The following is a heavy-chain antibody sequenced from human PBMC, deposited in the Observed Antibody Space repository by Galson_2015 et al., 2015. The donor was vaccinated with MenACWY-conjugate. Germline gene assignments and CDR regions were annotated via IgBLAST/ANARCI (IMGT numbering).Heavy chain of an antibody. CDR1: GFTFSSFA. Sequence: LRLSCAASGFTFSSFAMTWVRQAPGKGLEWVSAISGSGDTTYYADSVKGRFTISGDNSKNTLYLQMNSLRADDTAVYYCAKDRYSSGWHAFDIWGQGTMVTVSS. V-gene: IGHV3-23*01. J-gene: IGHJ3*02. CDR2: ISGSGDTT. CDR3: AKDRYSSGWHAFDI. D-gene: IGHD6-19*01.